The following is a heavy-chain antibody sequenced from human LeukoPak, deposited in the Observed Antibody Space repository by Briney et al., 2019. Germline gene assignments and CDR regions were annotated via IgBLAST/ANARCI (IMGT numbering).Heavy chain of an antibody. CDR1: GFTVCSNY. J-gene: IGHJ4*02. Sequence: PGGSLRLSCAASGFTVCSNYMNWVRQAPGKGLEWVSLIYSGGSTSYADSVKGRFTISRDNSKNTLYLQMNSLRAEDTAVYYCARDQREQQLVGWGQGTLVTVSS. V-gene: IGHV3-66*01. CDR2: IYSGGST. CDR3: ARDQREQQLVG. D-gene: IGHD6-13*01.